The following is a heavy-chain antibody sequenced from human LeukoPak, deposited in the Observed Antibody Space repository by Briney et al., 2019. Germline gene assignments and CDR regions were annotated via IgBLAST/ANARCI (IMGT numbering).Heavy chain of an antibody. J-gene: IGHJ4*02. D-gene: IGHD5-24*01. CDR1: GFTFSSHW. CDR2: INQNGGEE. CDR3: ARDPGDGFWGGFDC. V-gene: IGHV3-7*05. Sequence: PGGSLRLSCAASGFTFSSHWMTWVRQAPGKGLEWVANINQNGGEEHYVDSVKGRFTISRDNAKNSLYLQVKSLRAEDTAVYYCARDPGDGFWGGFDCWGQGTVVTVST.